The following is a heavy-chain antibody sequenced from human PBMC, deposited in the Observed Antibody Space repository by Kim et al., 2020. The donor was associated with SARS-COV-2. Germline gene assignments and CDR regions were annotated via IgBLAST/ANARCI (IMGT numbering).Heavy chain of an antibody. V-gene: IGHV4-4*07. Sequence: SETLSLTCTVSGGSISSYYWSWIRQPAGKGLEWIGRIYTSGSTNYNPSLKSRVTMSVDTSKNQFSLKLSSVTAADTAVYYCARDPFGELLGAWFDPWGQGTLVTVSS. D-gene: IGHD3-10*01. CDR2: IYTSGST. CDR1: GGSISSYY. J-gene: IGHJ5*02. CDR3: ARDPFGELLGAWFDP.